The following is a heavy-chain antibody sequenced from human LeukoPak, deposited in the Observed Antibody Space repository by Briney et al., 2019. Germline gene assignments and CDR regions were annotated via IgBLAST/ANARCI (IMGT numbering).Heavy chain of an antibody. CDR1: GFTFSSYW. D-gene: IGHD2-2*01. CDR3: ARGGVYQLPDSMGV. J-gene: IGHJ6*03. Sequence: PGGSLRLSCAASGFTFSSYWMSWVRQAPGKGLEWVANIKQDGSEKYYVDSVKGRFTISRDNAKNSLYLQMNSLRAEDTAVYYCARGGVYQLPDSMGVWGKGTTVTVSS. CDR2: IKQDGSEK. V-gene: IGHV3-7*01.